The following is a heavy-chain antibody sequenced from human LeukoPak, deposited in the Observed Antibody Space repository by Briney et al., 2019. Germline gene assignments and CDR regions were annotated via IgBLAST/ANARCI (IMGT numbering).Heavy chain of an antibody. CDR3: ARDGDCGGDCYSDY. CDR1: GGTFSSYA. CDR2: IIPIFGTA. Sequence: SVNVSCKASGGTFSSYAISWVRQAPGQGLEWMGGIIPIFGTANYAQKFQGRVTITADESTSTAYMELSSLRSEDTAVYYCARDGDCGGDCYSDYWGQGTLVTVSS. J-gene: IGHJ4*02. D-gene: IGHD2-21*02. V-gene: IGHV1-69*13.